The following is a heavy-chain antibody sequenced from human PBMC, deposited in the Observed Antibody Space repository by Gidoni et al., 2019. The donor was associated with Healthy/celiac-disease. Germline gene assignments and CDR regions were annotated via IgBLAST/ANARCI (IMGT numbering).Heavy chain of an antibody. D-gene: IGHD2-21*02. CDR2: ISYDGSNK. J-gene: IGHJ4*02. CDR1: GFTFSSYA. V-gene: IGHV3-30-3*01. CDR3: ARDLGSGVTETYYFDY. Sequence: QVQLVESGGGVVQPGRSLRLSCAASGFTFSSYAMHWVRQAPGKGLEWVAVISYDGSNKYYADSVKGRFTISRDNSKNTLYLQMNSLRAEDTAVYYCARDLGSGVTETYYFDYWGQGTLVTVSS.